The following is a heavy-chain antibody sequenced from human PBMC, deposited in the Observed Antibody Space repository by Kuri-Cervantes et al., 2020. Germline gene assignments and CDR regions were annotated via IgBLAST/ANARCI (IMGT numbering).Heavy chain of an antibody. CDR3: ARERVVAVTRNSLPYFDY. CDR1: GYTFTSYA. D-gene: IGHD4-11*01. V-gene: IGHV1-69*13. Sequence: SVKVSCKATGYTFTSYAISWVRQAPGQGLEWMGGIIPIFGTANYAQKFQGRVTITADESTSTAYMELSSLRSEDTAVYYCARERVVAVTRNSLPYFDYWGQGTLVTVSS. CDR2: IIPIFGTA. J-gene: IGHJ4*02.